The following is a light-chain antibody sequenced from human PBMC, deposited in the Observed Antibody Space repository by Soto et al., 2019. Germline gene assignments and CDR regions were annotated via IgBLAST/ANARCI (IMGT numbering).Light chain of an antibody. J-gene: IGKJ1*01. CDR1: QSVSHTH. CDR3: QHYGGSST. CDR2: GAS. V-gene: IGKV3-20*01. Sequence: DIVLTQSPGTLSLSPGERATLSCRASQSVSHTHLAWYQQRPGQAPRLLIYGASSRATGIPDRFSGSGSGTDFTLTISSLEPEDFAVYYCQHYGGSSTFGQGTRVEVK.